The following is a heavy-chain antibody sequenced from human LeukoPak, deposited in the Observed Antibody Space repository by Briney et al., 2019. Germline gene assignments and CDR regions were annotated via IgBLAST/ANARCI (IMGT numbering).Heavy chain of an antibody. CDR3: ARGYYYDSSGYSY. Sequence: SVNVSCKASGCTCSSYAISWVRQAPGQGLEWMGRIIPILGIANYSQKFQGRVTITADKSTSTAYMELSSLSSEDTAVYYCARGYYYDSSGYSYWGQGTLVTVSS. D-gene: IGHD3-22*01. V-gene: IGHV1-69*04. J-gene: IGHJ4*02. CDR2: IIPILGIA. CDR1: GCTCSSYA.